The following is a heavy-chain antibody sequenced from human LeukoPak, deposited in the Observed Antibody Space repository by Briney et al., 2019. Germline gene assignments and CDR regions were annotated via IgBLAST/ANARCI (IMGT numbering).Heavy chain of an antibody. Sequence: PGGSLRLSCAASGFTFDDYAMHWVRQAPGKGLEWVSLISWDGGSTYYADSVKGRFTISRDNSKNSLYLQMNSLRAEDTALYYCAKDPGYGSGSYFDYWGQGTPVTVSS. J-gene: IGHJ4*02. CDR3: AKDPGYGSGSYFDY. CDR1: GFTFDDYA. D-gene: IGHD3-10*01. V-gene: IGHV3-43D*03. CDR2: ISWDGGST.